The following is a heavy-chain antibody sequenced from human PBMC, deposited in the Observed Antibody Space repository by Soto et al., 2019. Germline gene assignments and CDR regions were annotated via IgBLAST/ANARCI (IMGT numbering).Heavy chain of an antibody. Sequence: GESLKISCKGSGYSFTSYWIGWVRQMPGKGLEWMGIIYPGDSGTGYSPSFQGQVTISADKSISTAYLQWSSLKASDTAMYYCARRGSSGWYGDYYYGMDVWGQGTTVTVSS. J-gene: IGHJ6*02. CDR1: GYSFTSYW. CDR3: ARRGSSGWYGDYYYGMDV. CDR2: IYPGDSGT. D-gene: IGHD6-19*01. V-gene: IGHV5-51*01.